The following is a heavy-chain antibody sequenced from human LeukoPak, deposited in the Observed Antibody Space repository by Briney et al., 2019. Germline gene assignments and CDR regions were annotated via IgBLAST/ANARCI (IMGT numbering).Heavy chain of an antibody. J-gene: IGHJ4*02. V-gene: IGHV3-53*01. Sequence: GGSLRLSCAVSEFTVYNSYMSWVRQAPGKGLEWVSIIYSGGDTFYVDSVKGRFTISRDKSKNTVYLQMNSLRAEDTAVYYCATGARNNGVDYGGQGTQVTVSS. CDR2: IYSGGDT. CDR3: ATGARNNGVDY. CDR1: EFTVYNSY. D-gene: IGHD2-8*01.